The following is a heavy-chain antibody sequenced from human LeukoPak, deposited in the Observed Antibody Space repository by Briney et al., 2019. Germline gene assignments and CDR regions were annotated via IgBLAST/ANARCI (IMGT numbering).Heavy chain of an antibody. V-gene: IGHV1-18*01. J-gene: IGHJ4*02. CDR2: ISAYNGNT. D-gene: IGHD3-22*01. CDR3: ARERNYYDSSGSYYFDY. CDR1: GYTFTSYG. Sequence: GASVKVSCKASGYTFTSYGISWVRQAPGQGLEWMGWISAYNGNTNYAQKLQGRVTMTTDTSTSTAYMELRSLRSDDTAVYYCARERNYYDSSGSYYFDYWGQGTLVTVSS.